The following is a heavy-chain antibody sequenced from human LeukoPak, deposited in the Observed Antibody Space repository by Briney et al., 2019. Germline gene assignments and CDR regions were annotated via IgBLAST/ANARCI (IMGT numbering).Heavy chain of an antibody. J-gene: IGHJ4*02. CDR3: ARVLGWAAFDY. V-gene: IGHV4-4*07. CDR2: IYTSGGT. Sequence: SETLSLTCTVSGGSISNFYWSWIRQPAGKGLEWIGRIYTSGGTNYNPSLKSRVTMSVDTSKSHFSLKLSSVTAADTAVYYCARVLGWAAFDYWGQGTLITVSS. CDR1: GGSISNFY. D-gene: IGHD2-15*01.